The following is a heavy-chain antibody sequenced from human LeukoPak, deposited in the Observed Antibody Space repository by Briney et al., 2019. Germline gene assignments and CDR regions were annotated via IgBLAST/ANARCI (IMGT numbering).Heavy chain of an antibody. CDR3: ARAGRPWFGKNWFDP. D-gene: IGHD3-10*01. V-gene: IGHV4-30-2*01. Sequence: SETLSLTCAVSGGSISSGGYSWSWIRQPPGKGLEWIGYIYHSGSTYYNPSLKSRVTISVDRSKNQFSLKLSSVTAADTAVYYCARAGRPWFGKNWFDPWGQGTLVTVPS. J-gene: IGHJ5*02. CDR2: IYHSGST. CDR1: GGSISSGGYS.